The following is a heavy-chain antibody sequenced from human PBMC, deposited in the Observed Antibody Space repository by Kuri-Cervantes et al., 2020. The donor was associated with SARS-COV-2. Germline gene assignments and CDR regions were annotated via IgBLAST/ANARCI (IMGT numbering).Heavy chain of an antibody. V-gene: IGHV3-74*01. CDR2: INSDGSST. CDR1: GFTFSSYW. J-gene: IGHJ4*02. Sequence: GGSLRLSCAASGFTFSSYWMHWVRQAPGKGLVWVSRINSDGSSTSYADSVKGRFTISRDNAKNTLYLQMNSLRAEDTAVYYCASAYSSGPYYFDYWGQGTLVTVSS. D-gene: IGHD6-19*01. CDR3: ASAYSSGPYYFDY.